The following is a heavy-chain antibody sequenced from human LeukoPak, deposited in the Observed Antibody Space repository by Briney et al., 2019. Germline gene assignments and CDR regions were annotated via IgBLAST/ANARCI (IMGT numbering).Heavy chain of an antibody. CDR1: GGSFSGYY. CDR3: ARGGYYGSGSYYNVGDY. CDR2: INHSGST. J-gene: IGHJ4*02. Sequence: SETLSLTCAVYGGSFSGYYWSWIRQPPGKGLEWIGEINHSGSTNYNPSLKSRVTISVDTSKNQFSLKLSSVTAADTAVYYCARGGYYGSGSYYNVGDYWGQGTLVTVSS. V-gene: IGHV4-34*01. D-gene: IGHD3-10*01.